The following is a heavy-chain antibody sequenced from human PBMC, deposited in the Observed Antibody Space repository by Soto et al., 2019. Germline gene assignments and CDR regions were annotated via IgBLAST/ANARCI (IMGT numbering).Heavy chain of an antibody. D-gene: IGHD6-19*01. Sequence: GGSLRLSRAASRFTFSSYIIDFFLHAPWKGRDCVSSISSSSSYIYYADSVKGRFTISRDNAKNSLYLQMNSLRAEDTAVYYCARDFPTRVPRIAVAGTCDYWGQGTLVTVSS. V-gene: IGHV3-21*01. CDR2: ISSSSSYI. CDR3: ARDFPTRVPRIAVAGTCDY. CDR1: RFTFSSYI. J-gene: IGHJ4*02.